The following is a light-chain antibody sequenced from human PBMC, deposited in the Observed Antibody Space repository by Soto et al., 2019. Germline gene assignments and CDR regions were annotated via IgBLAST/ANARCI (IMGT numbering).Light chain of an antibody. V-gene: IGLV1-36*01. CDR3: AAWDDSLNAYV. CDR2: YDV. Sequence: QSVLTQAPSVSGAPRQRVTISCSGSSSNIGNNGVNWYQQVPGKAPKLLIYYDVLKPSGVSKRFSGSKSGTSASLAISGLQSEDEADYYCAAWDDSLNAYVFGIGTKVTVL. CDR1: SSNIGNNG. J-gene: IGLJ1*01.